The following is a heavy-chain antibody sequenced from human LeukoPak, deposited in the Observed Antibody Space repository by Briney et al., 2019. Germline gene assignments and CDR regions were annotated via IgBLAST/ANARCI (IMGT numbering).Heavy chain of an antibody. CDR3: ARNYYDILTGYSKSYYYYYMDV. D-gene: IGHD3-9*01. CDR1: GGSISSCDYY. V-gene: IGHV4-31*03. CDR2: IYYSGTS. Sequence: SETLSLTCTVSGGSISSCDYYWSRIRQHPGQGLVWIGYIYYSGTSYYNRSLKCRVTISVDTSKNQFSLKLSSVTAADTAVYYCARNYYDILTGYSKSYYYYYMDVWGKGTTVTVSS. J-gene: IGHJ6*03.